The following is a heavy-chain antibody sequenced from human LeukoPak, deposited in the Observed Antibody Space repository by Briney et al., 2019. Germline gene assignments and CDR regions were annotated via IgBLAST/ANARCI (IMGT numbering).Heavy chain of an antibody. CDR1: GYSISSGYY. D-gene: IGHD3-9*01. Sequence: SETLSLTCSVSGYSISSGYYWGWIRQPPGKGLEWIGSIDHSGSTYYNPSLKSRVTISVDTSKNQFSLKLSSVTAADTAVYYCARGGTYYDILTGYRPFDYWGQGTLVTVSS. J-gene: IGHJ4*02. V-gene: IGHV4-38-2*02. CDR2: IDHSGST. CDR3: ARGGTYYDILTGYRPFDY.